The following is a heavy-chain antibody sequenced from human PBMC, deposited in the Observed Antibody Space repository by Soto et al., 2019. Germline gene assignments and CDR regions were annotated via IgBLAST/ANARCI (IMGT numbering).Heavy chain of an antibody. Sequence: PSETLSLTCTVSGGSISSSSYYWGWIRQPPGKGLEWIGSIYYSGSTYYNPSLKSRVTISVDTSKNQFSLKLSSVTAADTAVYYCARLRIARTYYYYYMDVWGKGTTVTVSS. J-gene: IGHJ6*03. V-gene: IGHV4-39*01. CDR3: ARLRIARTYYYYYMDV. CDR2: IYYSGST. D-gene: IGHD6-13*01. CDR1: GGSISSSSYY.